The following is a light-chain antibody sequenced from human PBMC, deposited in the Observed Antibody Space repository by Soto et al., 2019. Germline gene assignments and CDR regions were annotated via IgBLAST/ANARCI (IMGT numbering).Light chain of an antibody. CDR1: SSNLGSGFD. Sequence: QSVLTQPPSVSGAPGQRVTISCTGSSSNLGSGFDVQWYQQLPGTAPKLLIYGNSNRPSGVPDRFSGSKSGTSASLAITGLQAEDEADYYCQSYDSSLSGSVFGGGTKVTVL. V-gene: IGLV1-40*01. CDR2: GNS. J-gene: IGLJ2*01. CDR3: QSYDSSLSGSV.